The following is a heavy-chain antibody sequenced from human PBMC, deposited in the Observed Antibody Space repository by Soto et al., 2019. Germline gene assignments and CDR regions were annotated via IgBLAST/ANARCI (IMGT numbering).Heavy chain of an antibody. CDR3: ARVDSSGWYPDYDYYCMDV. J-gene: IGHJ6*02. CDR2: IIPIFGTA. CDR1: GGTFSSYA. Sequence: QVQLVQSGAAVKKPGSSVKVSCKASGGTFSSYAISWVRQAPGQGLEWMGGIIPIFGTANYAQKFQGRVTITADESTSTPYMELSSLSSEDTAVYYCARVDSSGWYPDYDYYCMDVWGHGNTVTVSS. V-gene: IGHV1-69*19. D-gene: IGHD6-19*01.